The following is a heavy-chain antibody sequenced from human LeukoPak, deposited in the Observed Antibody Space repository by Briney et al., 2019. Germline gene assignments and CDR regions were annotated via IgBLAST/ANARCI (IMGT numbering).Heavy chain of an antibody. CDR1: GGSISSYS. Sequence: SETLSLTCSVSGGSISSYSWSWIRQPPGKGLEWIGYLYESGTTNYKASLKSQVTMSVDTSKNHFSLRLSSVTAADTAVYYCATQELVPAALNAFDIWGQGTLVTVSS. CDR2: LYESGTT. D-gene: IGHD2-2*01. J-gene: IGHJ3*02. CDR3: ATQELVPAALNAFDI. V-gene: IGHV4-59*08.